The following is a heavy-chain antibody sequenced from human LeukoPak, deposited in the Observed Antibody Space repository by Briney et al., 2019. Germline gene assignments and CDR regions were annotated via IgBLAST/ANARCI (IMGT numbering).Heavy chain of an antibody. CDR2: ISVYNGDT. CDR3: ASGYSSSWPFGYYYGMDV. D-gene: IGHD6-13*01. Sequence: ASVKVSCKASGYTFTTYGISWVRQAPGQGLEWMGWISVYNGDTNYAQKLQGRVTMTTDTSTSTAYMELRSLRSDDTAVYYCASGYSSSWPFGYYYGMDVWGQGTTVTVSS. J-gene: IGHJ6*02. CDR1: GYTFTTYG. V-gene: IGHV1-18*01.